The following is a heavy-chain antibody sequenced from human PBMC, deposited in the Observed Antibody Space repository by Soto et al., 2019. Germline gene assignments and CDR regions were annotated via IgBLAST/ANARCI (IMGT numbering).Heavy chain of an antibody. CDR1: GFSLSTSGVG. CDR2: IYWDDDK. D-gene: IGHD6-6*01. V-gene: IGHV2-5*02. CDR3: ARTAHLVPFDY. J-gene: IGHJ4*02. Sequence: QITLKESGPTLVKPTQTLTLTCTFSGFSLSTSGVGVGWIRQPPGKALEWLALIYWDDDKRYSPSLKSRLTFTTXTSKNPVVLTMTNMDPVDTATYYCARTAHLVPFDYWGQGTLVTVSS.